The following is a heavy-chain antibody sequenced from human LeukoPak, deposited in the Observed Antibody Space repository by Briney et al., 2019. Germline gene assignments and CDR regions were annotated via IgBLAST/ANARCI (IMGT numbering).Heavy chain of an antibody. Sequence: PGGSLRLSCAASGFTFSSYWMHWVRQAPGKGLVWVSRINSDGSSTSYADSVKGRFTISRDNAKNTLYLQMNSLRAEDTAVYYCARDQWLVGRGYYYYGMDVWGQGTTVTVSS. CDR1: GFTFSSYW. J-gene: IGHJ6*02. CDR3: ARDQWLVGRGYYYYGMDV. V-gene: IGHV3-74*01. CDR2: INSDGSST. D-gene: IGHD6-19*01.